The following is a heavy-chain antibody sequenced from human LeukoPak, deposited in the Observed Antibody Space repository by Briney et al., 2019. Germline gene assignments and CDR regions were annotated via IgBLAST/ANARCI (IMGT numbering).Heavy chain of an antibody. V-gene: IGHV3-30*02. CDR1: GFIFSNYG. D-gene: IGHD3-3*01. J-gene: IGHJ4*02. CDR2: IQYNGTNK. Sequence: GGSLRLSCAASGFIFSNYGMHWVRQAPGKGLEWVAFIQYNGTNKDYADSVKGRFTISRDNAKNSLYLQMNSLRAEDTAVYYCARDRITIFGVVNLFDYWGQGTLVTVSS. CDR3: ARDRITIFGVVNLFDY.